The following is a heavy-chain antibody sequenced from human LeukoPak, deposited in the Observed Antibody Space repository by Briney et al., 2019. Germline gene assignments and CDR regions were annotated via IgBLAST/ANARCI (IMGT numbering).Heavy chain of an antibody. Sequence: ASVKVSCKASGYTFTSYGISWVRQAPGQGLEWMGWISAYNGNTNYAQKLQGRVTMTTDTSTSTAYTELRSLRSDDTAVYYCARDRSVVTMVRGVILPFDYWGQGTLVTVSS. CDR2: ISAYNGNT. V-gene: IGHV1-18*01. CDR1: GYTFTSYG. CDR3: ARDRSVVTMVRGVILPFDY. D-gene: IGHD3-10*01. J-gene: IGHJ4*02.